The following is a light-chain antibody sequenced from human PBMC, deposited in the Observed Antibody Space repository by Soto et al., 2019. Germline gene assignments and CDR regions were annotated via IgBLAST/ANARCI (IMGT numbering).Light chain of an antibody. CDR2: EVT. CDR1: SSDVGTYDY. J-gene: IGLJ1*01. Sequence: QSVLTQPASVSGSPGLSIAMSCTGTSSDVGTYDYVSWYQQYPDKAPKLIIYEVTQRPSGVSNRFSGSKSGNTASLTISGLQAEDEADYYCSSHTSVNTRVFGTGTKLTVL. CDR3: SSHTSVNTRV. V-gene: IGLV2-14*01.